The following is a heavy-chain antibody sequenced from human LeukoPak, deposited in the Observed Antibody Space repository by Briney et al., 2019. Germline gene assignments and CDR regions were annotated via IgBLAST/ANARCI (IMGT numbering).Heavy chain of an antibody. J-gene: IGHJ4*02. CDR2: ISSSGSTI. D-gene: IGHD1-20*01. Sequence: QTGGSLRLSCAASGFTFSSYWMSWVRQAPGKGLEWVSYISSSGSTIYYADSVKGRFTISRDNAKNSLYLQMNSLRAEDTAVYYCARDVLMGVTGYWGQGTLVTVSS. V-gene: IGHV3-48*04. CDR1: GFTFSSYW. CDR3: ARDVLMGVTGY.